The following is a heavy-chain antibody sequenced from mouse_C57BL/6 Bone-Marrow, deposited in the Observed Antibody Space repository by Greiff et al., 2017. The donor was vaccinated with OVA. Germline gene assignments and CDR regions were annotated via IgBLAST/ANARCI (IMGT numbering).Heavy chain of an antibody. V-gene: IGHV1-69*01. J-gene: IGHJ1*03. CDR2: IDPSDSYT. D-gene: IGHD1-1*01. CDR1: GYTFTSYW. CDR3: ARRWTVVADWYFDV. Sequence: VQLQQPGAELVMPGASVKLSCKASGYTFTSYWMHWVKQRPGQGLEWIGEIDPSDSYTTSNQKFKGKSTLTVAKSSSTAYMQLSSLTSEGSAVDYCARRWTVVADWYFDVWGTGTTVTVSS.